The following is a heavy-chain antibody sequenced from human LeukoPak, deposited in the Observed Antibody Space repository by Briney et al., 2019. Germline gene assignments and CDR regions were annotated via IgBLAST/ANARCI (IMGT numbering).Heavy chain of an antibody. D-gene: IGHD3-10*01. Sequence: PGGSLRLSCAASGFTFDDYAMHWVRQAPGKGLEWVSGISWNSGSIGYADSVKGRFTISRDNAKNSLYLQMNSLRAEDTALYYCARASYYYGSGYGFDIWGQGTMVTVSS. CDR1: GFTFDDYA. CDR2: ISWNSGSI. J-gene: IGHJ3*02. CDR3: ARASYYYGSGYGFDI. V-gene: IGHV3-9*01.